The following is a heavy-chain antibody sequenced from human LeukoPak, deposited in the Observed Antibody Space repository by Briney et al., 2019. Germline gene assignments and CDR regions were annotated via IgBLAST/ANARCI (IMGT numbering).Heavy chain of an antibody. J-gene: IGHJ4*02. V-gene: IGHV1-46*01. CDR3: ARDPGSYYRFDY. D-gene: IGHD1-26*01. CDR2: INPSGGST. Sequence: ASVKVSCKASGYTFTGYYMHWVRQAPGQGLEWMGIINPSGGSTSYAQKFQGRVTMTRDMSTSTVYMELSSLRSEDTAVYYCARDPGSYYRFDYWGQGTLVTVSS. CDR1: GYTFTGYY.